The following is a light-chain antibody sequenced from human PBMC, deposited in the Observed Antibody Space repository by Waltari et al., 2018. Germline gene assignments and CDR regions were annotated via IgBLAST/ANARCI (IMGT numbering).Light chain of an antibody. J-gene: IGKJ4*01. CDR1: EAINKW. CDR2: EAS. CDR3: QQSNSTHLT. Sequence: DTQLSQFPSTLAASVGDRVTITCRAREAINKWLAWYQQKPGKAPKVLISEASTLESGVPSRFRGSGSGTEFTLTIDSLQPDDFATYYCQQSNSTHLTFGGGTKVEIK. V-gene: IGKV1-5*01.